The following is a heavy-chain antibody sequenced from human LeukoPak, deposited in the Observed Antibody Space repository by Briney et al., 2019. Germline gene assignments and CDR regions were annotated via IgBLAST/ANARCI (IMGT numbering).Heavy chain of an antibody. J-gene: IGHJ4*02. Sequence: SVKVSCKASGFTFTSSAMQWVRQARGQRLEWIGWIVVGSGNTNYAQKFQERVTITRDMSTSTAYMELSSLRSEDTAVYYCAAGEYSSGRYRAGYWGQGTLVTVSS. CDR2: IVVGSGNT. D-gene: IGHD6-19*01. V-gene: IGHV1-58*02. CDR3: AAGEYSSGRYRAGY. CDR1: GFTFTSSA.